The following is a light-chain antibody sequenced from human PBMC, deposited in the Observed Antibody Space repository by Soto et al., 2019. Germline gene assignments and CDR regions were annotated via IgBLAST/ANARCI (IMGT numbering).Light chain of an antibody. Sequence: EIVLTQSPVTLSLSSGERATLSCRASQSVSSSYLAWYQQKPGHAPRLLISGASSRATGIPDRVSGSGSGTDFILTISRRESEDFAMYYCQQYGSSPGTFGQGTKVELQ. J-gene: IGKJ1*01. CDR2: GAS. CDR3: QQYGSSPGT. CDR1: QSVSSSY. V-gene: IGKV3-20*01.